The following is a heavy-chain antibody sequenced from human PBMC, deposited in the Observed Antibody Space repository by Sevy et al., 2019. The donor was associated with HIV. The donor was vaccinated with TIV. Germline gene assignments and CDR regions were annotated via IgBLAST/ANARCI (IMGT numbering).Heavy chain of an antibody. J-gene: IGHJ6*02. Sequence: ASMKVSCKASGYTFTSYGISWVRQAPGQGLEWMGWISAYNGNTNYAQKLQGRVTMTTDTSTSTAYMELRSLRSDDTAVYYCARDSRSTYYYGSGRPTYYYYGMDVWGQGTTVTVSS. V-gene: IGHV1-18*01. CDR2: ISAYNGNT. D-gene: IGHD3-10*01. CDR3: ARDSRSTYYYGSGRPTYYYYGMDV. CDR1: GYTFTSYG.